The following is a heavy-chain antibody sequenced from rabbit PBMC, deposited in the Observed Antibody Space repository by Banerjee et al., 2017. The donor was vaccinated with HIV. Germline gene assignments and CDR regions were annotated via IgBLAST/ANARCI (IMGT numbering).Heavy chain of an antibody. V-gene: IGHV1S40*01. Sequence: QSLEESGGDLVKPGASLTLACKASGFSFSSNYYMCWVRQAPGKGLEWIACIYGGSTGNTYYANWAKGRFTISKTSSTTVTLQMTSLTAADTATYFCARDPAGDGYARFNLWGPGTLVTVS. CDR1: GFSFSSNYY. CDR2: IYGGSTGNT. CDR3: ARDPAGDGYARFNL. J-gene: IGHJ4*01. D-gene: IGHD6-1*01.